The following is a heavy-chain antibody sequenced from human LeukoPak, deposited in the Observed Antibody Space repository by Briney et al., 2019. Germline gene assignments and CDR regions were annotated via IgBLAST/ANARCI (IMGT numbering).Heavy chain of an antibody. V-gene: IGHV3-23*01. CDR2: ISDSAGST. D-gene: IGHD1-14*01. CDR3: AKQPGYNDY. CDR1: GFTFSSYA. Sequence: PGGSLRLSCAASGFTFSSYAMSWVRQAPGKGLEWVSAISDSAGSTYCADSVKGRFTISRDNYKNTLYLQMNSLRAEDTAVYYCAKQPGYNDYWGQGTLVTVSS. J-gene: IGHJ4*02.